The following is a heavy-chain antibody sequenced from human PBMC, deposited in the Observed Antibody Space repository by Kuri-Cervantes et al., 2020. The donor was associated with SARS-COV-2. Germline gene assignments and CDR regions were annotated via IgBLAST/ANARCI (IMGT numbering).Heavy chain of an antibody. CDR1: GYTFTGYY. CDR3: ATVYYDSSGYYYRWFDP. D-gene: IGHD3-22*01. CDR2: VNPNSGGT. Sequence: ASVKVSCKASGYTFTGYYMHWVRQAPGQGLEWMGWVNPNSGGTNYAQKLQGRVTMTRDTSISTAYMELSSLRSEDTAVYYCATVYYDSSGYYYRWFDPWGQGTLVTVSS. V-gene: IGHV1-2*02. J-gene: IGHJ5*02.